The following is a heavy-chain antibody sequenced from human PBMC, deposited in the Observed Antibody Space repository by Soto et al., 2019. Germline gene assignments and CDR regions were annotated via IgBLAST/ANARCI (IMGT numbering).Heavy chain of an antibody. D-gene: IGHD6-19*01. CDR1: GFPFSIYS. Sequence: EVQLVESGGGLVQPGGSLRLTFVASGFPFSIYSMNWVRQPPGKGLEWSSYITGDTNTINYADSVKGRFTISRDNAKNLVYLQMNSLRDEDTAVYFCARSVEGHFDYWGQGTVVTVSS. V-gene: IGHV3-48*02. J-gene: IGHJ4*02. CDR3: ARSVEGHFDY. CDR2: ITGDTNTI.